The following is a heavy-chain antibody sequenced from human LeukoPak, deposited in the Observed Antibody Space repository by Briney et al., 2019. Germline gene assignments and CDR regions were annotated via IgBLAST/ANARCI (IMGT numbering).Heavy chain of an antibody. D-gene: IGHD6-13*01. CDR2: IYPGDSDT. CDR1: GYSFTSYW. CDR3: ARQAMGIAAVKYYYYYYMDV. Sequence: GESLKISCKGSGYSFTSYWIGWVRQMPGKGLEWMGIIYPGDSDTRYSPAFQGQVTISADKSISTAYLEWSSLKASDTAMYYRARQAMGIAAVKYYYYYYMDVWGKGTTVTVSS. J-gene: IGHJ6*03. V-gene: IGHV5-51*01.